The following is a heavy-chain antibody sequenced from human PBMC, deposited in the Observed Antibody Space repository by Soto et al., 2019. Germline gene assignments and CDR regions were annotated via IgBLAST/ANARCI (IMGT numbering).Heavy chain of an antibody. CDR3: ARDSDYYDSSGPVDP. Sequence: PGGSLRLSCAASGFTFSSYAMHWVRQAPGKGLEWVAVISYDGSNKYYADSVKGRFTISRDNSKNTLYLQMNSLRAEDTAVYYCARDSDYYDSSGPVDPWGHGTLVTVSS. J-gene: IGHJ5*02. CDR1: GFTFSSYA. V-gene: IGHV3-30-3*01. CDR2: ISYDGSNK. D-gene: IGHD3-22*01.